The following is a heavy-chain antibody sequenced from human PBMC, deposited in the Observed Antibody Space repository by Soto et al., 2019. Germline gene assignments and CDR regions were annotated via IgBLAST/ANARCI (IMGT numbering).Heavy chain of an antibody. Sequence: QVQLVESGGGVVQPGRSLRLSCAASGFNFSSYAMHWVRQAPGKGLEWVAVISYDGSNKYYADSVKGRFTISRDNSKNTLYLQMNSLRAEDTAVYYCARDGENYDFWSGYWFDYWGQGTLVTVSS. V-gene: IGHV3-30-3*01. J-gene: IGHJ4*02. CDR3: ARDGENYDFWSGYWFDY. CDR1: GFNFSSYA. D-gene: IGHD3-3*01. CDR2: ISYDGSNK.